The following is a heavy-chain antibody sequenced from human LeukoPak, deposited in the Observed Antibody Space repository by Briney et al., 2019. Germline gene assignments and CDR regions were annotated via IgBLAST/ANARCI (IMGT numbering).Heavy chain of an antibody. Sequence: SETLSLTCTVSGGSVGSGSYYWSWIRQPPGKGLEWIGYIYYSGSTNYNPSLKSRVTISVDMSKNQFSLKLSSVTAADTAVYYCARGLGYSYGYSDYWGQGTLVTVSS. J-gene: IGHJ4*02. D-gene: IGHD5-18*01. CDR2: IYYSGST. V-gene: IGHV4-61*01. CDR1: GGSVGSGSYY. CDR3: ARGLGYSYGYSDY.